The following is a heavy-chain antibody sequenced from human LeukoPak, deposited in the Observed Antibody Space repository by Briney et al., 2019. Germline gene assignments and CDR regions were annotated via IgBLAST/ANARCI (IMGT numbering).Heavy chain of an antibody. CDR1: GYTFTGYY. CDR2: INPNSGGT. V-gene: IGHV1-2*02. D-gene: IGHD4-11*01. J-gene: IGHJ6*03. Sequence: GASVTVSCKASGYTFTGYYIHWVRQAPGQGPEWMGWINPNSGGTNYAQKFQDRVTMTSDTSISTVYMELSRLGSDDTAVYYCARGGLPIYYYYMDVWGKGTTVTVSS. CDR3: ARGGLPIYYYYMDV.